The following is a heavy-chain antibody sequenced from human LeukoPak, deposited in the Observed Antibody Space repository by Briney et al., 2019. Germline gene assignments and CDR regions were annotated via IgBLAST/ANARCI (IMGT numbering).Heavy chain of an antibody. J-gene: IGHJ6*02. Sequence: GGPLRLSCAASGLTSSSYGMSWVRHAQEKGLEWVGGICGSGGNINYADSVKARFTISRDNSKNTLYLQMNSLSAEDTAVYYCARDRLMVYAILTLDYYYFGMDVWGQGTTVTVS. CDR2: ICGSGGNI. CDR3: ARDRLMVYAILTLDYYYFGMDV. D-gene: IGHD2-8*01. V-gene: IGHV3-23*01. CDR1: GLTSSSYG.